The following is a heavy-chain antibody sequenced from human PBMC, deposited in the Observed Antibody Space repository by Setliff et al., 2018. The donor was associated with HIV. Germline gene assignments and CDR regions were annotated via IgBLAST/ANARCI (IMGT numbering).Heavy chain of an antibody. CDR3: ARQSPPDY. CDR1: GYSFSDYW. J-gene: IGHJ4*02. V-gene: IGHV5-51*01. CDR2: IFPDDSDT. Sequence: PGESLKISCKASGYSFSDYWIGWVRQMPGKGLEWMGIIFPDDSDTRYSPSFQGQVTISADKSISTAYLQWSSLKASDTAMYYCARQSPPDYWGQGTLVTVSS.